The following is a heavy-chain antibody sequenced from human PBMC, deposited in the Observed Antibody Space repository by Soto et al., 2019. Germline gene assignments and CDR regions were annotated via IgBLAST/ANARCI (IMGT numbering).Heavy chain of an antibody. CDR2: IIPIFGTA. V-gene: IGHV1-69*01. CDR1: GGTFSSYA. CDR3: AREGVPYSYAKNWFDP. D-gene: IGHD5-18*01. J-gene: IGHJ5*02. Sequence: QVQLVQSGAEVNKPGSSVKVSCKASGGTFSSYAISWVRQAPGQGLEWMGGIIPIFGTANYAQKFQGRVTITADESTSTAYMELSSLRSEDTAVYCCAREGVPYSYAKNWFDPWGQGTLVTVSS.